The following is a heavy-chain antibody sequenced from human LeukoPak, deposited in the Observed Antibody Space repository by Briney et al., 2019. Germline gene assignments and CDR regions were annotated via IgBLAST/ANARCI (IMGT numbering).Heavy chain of an antibody. J-gene: IGHJ4*02. CDR1: GGSISSNSYY. V-gene: IGHV4-39*01. Sequence: PSETLSLTCTVSGGSISSNSYYWGWIRQPPGKGLEWIGSIYYSGRTYYNPSLKSRVTISVDTSKNQLSLKVRSVTAADTAVYYCARQSLHSDSSGSYYYFDQWAQGNLVTVSS. CDR2: IYYSGRT. D-gene: IGHD3-22*01. CDR3: ARQSLHSDSSGSYYYFDQ.